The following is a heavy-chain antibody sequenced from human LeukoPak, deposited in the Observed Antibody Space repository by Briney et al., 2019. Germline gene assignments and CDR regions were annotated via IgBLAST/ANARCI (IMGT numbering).Heavy chain of an antibody. CDR1: GFTFSSYG. Sequence: GGSLRLSCAASGFTFSSYGMHWVRQAPGKGLEWVAFIRYDGSNKYYADSVKGRFTISRDNSKNTLYLQMNSLRAEYTAVYYCAKDLRAAKSTRYAFDIWGQGTMVTVSS. CDR2: IRYDGSNK. V-gene: IGHV3-30*02. J-gene: IGHJ3*02. CDR3: AKDLRAAKSTRYAFDI. D-gene: IGHD6-13*01.